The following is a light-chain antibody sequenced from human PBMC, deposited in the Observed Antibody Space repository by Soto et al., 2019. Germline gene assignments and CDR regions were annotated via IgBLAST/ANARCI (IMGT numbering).Light chain of an antibody. CDR1: NIKSKS. CDR3: QVWDTGNDHVV. V-gene: IGLV3-21*02. CDR2: DDS. Sequence: SYELTQPPSVSVAPGQTARITCGGNNIKSKSVHWYQQRPGQAPVLVVHDDSDRPSGTPERFSGSNSENTATLIITRVEAVDEADYYCQVWDTGNDHVVFGGGTKVTVL. J-gene: IGLJ2*01.